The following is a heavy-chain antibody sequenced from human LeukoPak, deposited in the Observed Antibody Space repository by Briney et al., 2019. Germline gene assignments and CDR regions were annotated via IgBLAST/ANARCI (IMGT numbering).Heavy chain of an antibody. D-gene: IGHD2-2*01. CDR3: AKAPLRCSSTSCYSEFLH. Sequence: GGSLRLSCAASGFTFSSYAMSWVRQAPGKGLEWVSAISGSGGSTYYADSVKGRFTISRDNSKNTLYLQMNSLRAEDTAVYYCAKAPLRCSSTSCYSEFLHWGQGTLVTVSS. V-gene: IGHV3-23*01. J-gene: IGHJ1*01. CDR2: ISGSGGST. CDR1: GFTFSSYA.